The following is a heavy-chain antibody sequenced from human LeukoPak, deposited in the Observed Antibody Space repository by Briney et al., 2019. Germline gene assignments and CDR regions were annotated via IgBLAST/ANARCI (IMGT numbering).Heavy chain of an antibody. CDR2: INSDESST. Sequence: PGGSLRLSCAASGFTFSSYWMHWVRQAPGKGLVWVSRINSDESSTSYADSVKGRLTISRDNAKNTLYLEMNSLRAEDTAVYYCASSSYSSSSFDYWGQGTLVTVPS. V-gene: IGHV3-74*01. CDR3: ASSSYSSSSFDY. J-gene: IGHJ4*02. CDR1: GFTFSSYW. D-gene: IGHD6-13*01.